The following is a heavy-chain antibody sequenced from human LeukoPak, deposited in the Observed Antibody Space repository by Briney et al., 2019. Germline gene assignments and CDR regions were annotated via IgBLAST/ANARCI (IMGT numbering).Heavy chain of an antibody. CDR1: GFTFSSYG. V-gene: IGHV3-33*01. CDR3: ATAIVVVPATIPGPIPVAFDI. J-gene: IGHJ3*02. D-gene: IGHD2-2*02. CDR2: IWYDGGNK. Sequence: GGSLRLSCAASGFTFSSYGMHWVRQAPGKGLEWVAVIWYDGGNKYYADSVKGRFTISRDNSKNTLYLQMNSLRAEDTAVYYCATAIVVVPATIPGPIPVAFDIWGQGTMVTVSS.